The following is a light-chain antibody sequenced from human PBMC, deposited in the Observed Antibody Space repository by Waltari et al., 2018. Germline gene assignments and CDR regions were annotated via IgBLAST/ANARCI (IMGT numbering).Light chain of an antibody. CDR3: HQYGDSPQT. CDR1: QGVSSSY. J-gene: IGKJ1*01. V-gene: IGKV3-20*01. Sequence: EIVLTQSPDTLYLSPGERATLSCRASQGVSSSYLAWYQHQPGQAPRLLIFGASNRATGIPDRFSCSESVTDFTLTISRLEPDDFAVYYCHQYGDSPQTFGQGTKVEIK. CDR2: GAS.